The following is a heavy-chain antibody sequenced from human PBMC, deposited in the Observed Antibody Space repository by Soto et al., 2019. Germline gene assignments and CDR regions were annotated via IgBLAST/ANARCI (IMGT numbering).Heavy chain of an antibody. CDR1: GGSISSYY. Sequence: KPSETLSLTCTVSGGSISSYYWSWIRQPPGKGLEWIGYIYYSGSTNYNPSLKSRVTISVDTSKKQFSLKLTSVTAADTAVYYCARVAEGGSSVSWFDPWGQGTLVTVSS. CDR3: ARVAEGGSSVSWFDP. D-gene: IGHD3-16*01. CDR2: IYYSGST. V-gene: IGHV4-59*01. J-gene: IGHJ5*02.